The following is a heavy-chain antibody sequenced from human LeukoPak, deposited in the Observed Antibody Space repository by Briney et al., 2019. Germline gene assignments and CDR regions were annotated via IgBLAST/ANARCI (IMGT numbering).Heavy chain of an antibody. D-gene: IGHD3-16*01. CDR1: KFTFSPYS. V-gene: IGHV3-21*01. J-gene: IGHJ3*01. Sequence: PVGSLRLSCAASKFTFSPYSMNWVRQAPGKGLEWVSSISSTSSSIYYADSVQGRFTITRDNAKNSLFLQMKSLRAEDTAVYYCVRDSGFGGHLFNAFDVWGQGTMVAVSS. CDR2: ISSTSSSI. CDR3: VRDSGFGGHLFNAFDV.